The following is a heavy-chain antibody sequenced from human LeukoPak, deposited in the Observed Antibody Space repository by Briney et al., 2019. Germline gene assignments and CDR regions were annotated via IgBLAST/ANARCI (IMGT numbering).Heavy chain of an antibody. CDR1: GFTFSIYW. V-gene: IGHV3-74*01. J-gene: IGHJ4*02. CDR3: AGGISVAYSFDY. D-gene: IGHD6-19*01. Sequence: GGSLRLSCAASGFTFSIYWMDWVRQAPGKGLVWVSRINSDGSSTICADSVKGRFTISRDNAQNTLYLQMNSLRAEDTAVYYCAGGISVAYSFDYWGQGALVTVSS. CDR2: INSDGSST.